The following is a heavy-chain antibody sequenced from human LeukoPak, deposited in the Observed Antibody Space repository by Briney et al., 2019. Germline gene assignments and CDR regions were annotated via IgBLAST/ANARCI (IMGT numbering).Heavy chain of an antibody. CDR1: GFTFSGYY. Sequence: GGSLRLSCAASGFTFSGYYMSWIRQAPGKGLEWVSYISSSGSTIYYADSVKGRFTISRDNAKNSLYLQMNSLRAEDTAVYYCARGGGFGYSYGSGDGVDVWGQGTTVTVSS. CDR3: ARGGGFGYSYGSGDGVDV. D-gene: IGHD5-18*01. V-gene: IGHV3-11*01. CDR2: ISSSGSTI. J-gene: IGHJ6*02.